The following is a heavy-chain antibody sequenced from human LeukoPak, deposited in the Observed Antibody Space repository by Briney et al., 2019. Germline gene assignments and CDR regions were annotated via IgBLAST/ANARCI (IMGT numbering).Heavy chain of an antibody. V-gene: IGHV4-34*01. Sequence: SETLSLTCAVYGGSFSGYYWSWIRQPPGKGLEWIGEINHSGSTNYNPSLKSRVTISVDTSKNQFSLKLTSVTAADTAVYYCARHGFAGAFQHWGQGTLVTVSS. CDR1: GGSFSGYY. CDR2: INHSGST. CDR3: ARHGFAGAFQH. D-gene: IGHD3-10*01. J-gene: IGHJ1*01.